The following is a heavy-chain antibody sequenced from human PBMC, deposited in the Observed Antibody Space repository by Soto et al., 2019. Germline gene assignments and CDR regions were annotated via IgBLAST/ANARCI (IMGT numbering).Heavy chain of an antibody. CDR2: IYHSGST. Sequence: LSLTCAVSGYSISSGYYWGWIRQPPGKGLEWIGSIYHSGSTYYNPSLKSRVTISVDTSKNQFSLKLSSVTAADTAVYYCARDVEVDGRPGSLNYWGQGTLVTVSS. J-gene: IGHJ4*02. CDR1: GYSISSGYY. D-gene: IGHD6-19*01. CDR3: ARDVEVDGRPGSLNY. V-gene: IGHV4-38-2*02.